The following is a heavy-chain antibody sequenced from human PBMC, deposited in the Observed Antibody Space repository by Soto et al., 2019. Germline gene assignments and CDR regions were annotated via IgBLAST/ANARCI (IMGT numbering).Heavy chain of an antibody. CDR3: AKDPRRIAVSPMTWFDP. V-gene: IGHV3-23*01. CDR2: ISGSGGST. CDR1: GFTFSSYA. J-gene: IGHJ5*02. D-gene: IGHD6-19*01. Sequence: PGGSLRLSCAASGFTFSSYAMSWVRQAPGKGLEWVSAISGSGGSTYYADSVKGRFTISRDNSKNTLYLQMNSLRAEDTAVYYCAKDPRRIAVSPMTWFDPWGQGTLVTVSS.